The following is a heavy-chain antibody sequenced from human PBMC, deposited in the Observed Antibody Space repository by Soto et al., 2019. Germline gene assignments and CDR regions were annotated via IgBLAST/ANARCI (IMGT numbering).Heavy chain of an antibody. CDR2: ISVYNGNI. J-gene: IGHJ4*02. D-gene: IGHD3-10*01. V-gene: IGHV1-18*01. CDR3: ARTYGSGDYFLPFEY. CDR1: GYMFNTYG. Sequence: QVQLLKSGAEVKKPGASVKVSCKASGYMFNTYGITWVRQAPGQGLEWMGWISVYNGNIDYAQKFEGRVTMTIDTSTSTAYMELKSLTSDDTAVYYCARTYGSGDYFLPFEYWGQGTPVSVSS.